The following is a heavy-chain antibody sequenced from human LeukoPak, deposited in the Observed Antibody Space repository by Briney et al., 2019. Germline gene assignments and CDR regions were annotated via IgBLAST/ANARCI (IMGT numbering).Heavy chain of an antibody. J-gene: IGHJ4*02. D-gene: IGHD2-2*01. CDR2: ISYDGSNK. CDR3: AKAIFTNTLPIGY. V-gene: IGHV3-30*18. CDR1: GFTFSSYG. Sequence: GGSLRLSCAASGFTFSSYGMHWVRQAPGKGLEWVAVISYDGSNKYYADSVKGRFTISRDNSKNMLYLQMNSLRAEDTAVYYCAKAIFTNTLPIGYWGQGTLVTVSS.